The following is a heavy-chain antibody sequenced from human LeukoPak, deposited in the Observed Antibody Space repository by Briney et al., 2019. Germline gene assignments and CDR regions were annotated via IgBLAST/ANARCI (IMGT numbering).Heavy chain of an antibody. D-gene: IGHD3-10*01. CDR2: ISDSGGAT. CDR3: AKRWSWVDY. J-gene: IGHJ4*02. V-gene: IGHV3-23*01. Sequence: GGSLKLSCAASGFTFSSCAMTWVRQAPGKGLEWVSSISDSGGATYYAGSVKGRFTISRDNSKNTLYLQMNSLRADDTAVYYCAKRWSWVDYWGQGTLVTVSS. CDR1: GFTFSSCA.